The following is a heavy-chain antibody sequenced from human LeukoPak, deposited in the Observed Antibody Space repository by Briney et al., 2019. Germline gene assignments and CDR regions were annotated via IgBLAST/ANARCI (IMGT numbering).Heavy chain of an antibody. CDR3: ARGPYYYDSSGYLAY. Sequence: GGSLRLSCAASGFTFSSYGMSWVRQAPGKGLEWVSAISGSGGSTYYADSVKGRFTISRDNSKNTLYLQMNSLRAEDTAVYYCARGPYYYDSSGYLAYWGQGTLVTVSS. CDR1: GFTFSSYG. CDR2: ISGSGGST. V-gene: IGHV3-23*01. D-gene: IGHD3-22*01. J-gene: IGHJ4*02.